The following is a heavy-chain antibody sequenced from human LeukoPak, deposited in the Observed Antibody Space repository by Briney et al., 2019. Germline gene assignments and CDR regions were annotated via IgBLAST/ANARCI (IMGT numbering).Heavy chain of an antibody. D-gene: IGHD1-26*01. CDR2: ISYDGSNK. Sequence: PGRSLRLSCAASGFTFSSYAMHWVRQAPGKGLEWVAVISYDGSNKYYADSVKGRFTISRDNSKNTQYLQMNSLRAEDTAVYYCARGQWELVHFDYWGQGTLVTVSS. J-gene: IGHJ4*02. CDR3: ARGQWELVHFDY. V-gene: IGHV3-30-3*01. CDR1: GFTFSSYA.